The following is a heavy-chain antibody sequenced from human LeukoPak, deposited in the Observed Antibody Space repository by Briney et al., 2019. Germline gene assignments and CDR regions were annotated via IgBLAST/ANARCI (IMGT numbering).Heavy chain of an antibody. CDR1: GGSISSGGYY. CDR2: IYHSGST. CDR3: ARVGFVATIKDYFDY. Sequence: PSETLSLTCTVSGGSISSGGYYWSWIRQPPGKGLEWIGYIYHSGSTYYNPSLKSRVTISVDRSKNQFSLKLSSVTAADTAVYYCARVGFVATIKDYFDYWGQGTLVTVSS. D-gene: IGHD5-12*01. J-gene: IGHJ4*02. V-gene: IGHV4-30-2*01.